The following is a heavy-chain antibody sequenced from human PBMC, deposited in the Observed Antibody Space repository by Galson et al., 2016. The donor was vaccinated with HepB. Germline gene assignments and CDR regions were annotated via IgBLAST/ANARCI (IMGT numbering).Heavy chain of an antibody. CDR1: GVSVSSGVYP. CDR3: ARPTFQSAYFDL. Sequence: ETLSLTCTVSGVSVSSGVYPWAWIRQSPEKGLEWIGTVFYGGNIHYSASLKSRVTMSVDTSKNQISLKLSSVTAADTAVYYCARPTFQSAYFDLWGQGTLVTVSS. D-gene: IGHD2-21*01. V-gene: IGHV4-39*01. CDR2: VFYGGNI. J-gene: IGHJ4*02.